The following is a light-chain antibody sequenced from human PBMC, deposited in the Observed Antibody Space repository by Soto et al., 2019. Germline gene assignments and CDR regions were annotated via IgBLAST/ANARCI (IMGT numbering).Light chain of an antibody. CDR2: GDT. Sequence: QSVLTQPPSASGTPGQRVTISCSGSSPNIGGNTVKWYQQVPGTAPKLLIHGDTLRPSGVPDRFSGSKSGTSASLAISGLQSEDEAEYYCPTWDDSLNGVVFGGGTKVTVL. CDR1: SPNIGGNT. J-gene: IGLJ2*01. V-gene: IGLV1-44*01. CDR3: PTWDDSLNGVV.